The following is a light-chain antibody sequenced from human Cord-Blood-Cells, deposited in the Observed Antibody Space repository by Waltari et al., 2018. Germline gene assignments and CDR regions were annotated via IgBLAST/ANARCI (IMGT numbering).Light chain of an antibody. Sequence: QSVLTQPPSASGTPGQRVTIPCSGSSSNIGSNYVYWYQQLPGTAPKLLIYRNNQRPSGVPDRFSGSKSGTSASLAISGLRSEDEADYYCVAWDDSLSGWVFGGGTKLTVL. CDR1: SSNIGSNY. J-gene: IGLJ3*02. V-gene: IGLV1-47*01. CDR2: RNN. CDR3: VAWDDSLSGWV.